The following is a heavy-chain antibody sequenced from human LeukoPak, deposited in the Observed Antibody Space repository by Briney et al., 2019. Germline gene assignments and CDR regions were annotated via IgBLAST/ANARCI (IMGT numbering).Heavy chain of an antibody. CDR1: GRPISSYY. D-gene: IGHD3-3*01. Sequence: PSETLSLTCTVSGRPISSYYWSWIRQPAGDGLEWIGRVYGSGSTNYNPSLKSRVTMPVDTPRDQLSLNLTSVTVTAPPIYYCAAEWSYWGQGILVTVSS. CDR3: AAEWSY. J-gene: IGHJ4*02. CDR2: VYGSGST. V-gene: IGHV4-4*07.